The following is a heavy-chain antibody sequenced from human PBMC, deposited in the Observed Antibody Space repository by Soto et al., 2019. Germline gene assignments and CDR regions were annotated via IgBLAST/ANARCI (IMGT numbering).Heavy chain of an antibody. V-gene: IGHV3-23*01. J-gene: IGHJ6*02. D-gene: IGHD3-10*01. CDR1: GFTFSNYA. Sequence: GGSLRLSCATSGFTFSNYAMTWVRQAPGKGLEWVSAISGSGVTIYYAESVKGRFTVSRDNSNNTLYLQMNSLRAEDTAVYFCAKELGEGGDQYYGMDVWGQGTTVTVSS. CDR3: AKELGEGGDQYYGMDV. CDR2: ISGSGVTI.